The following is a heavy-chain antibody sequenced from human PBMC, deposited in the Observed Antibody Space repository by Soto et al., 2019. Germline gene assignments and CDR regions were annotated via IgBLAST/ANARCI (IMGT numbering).Heavy chain of an antibody. Sequence: SETLSLTCAVSGGSISSSNWWSWVRQPPGKGLEWIGEIYHSGSTNYNPSLKSRVTISVDTSKNQFSLKLTSVTAAHAALYYCARDFFESSDYTTSWLDPWGQGTLVTVSS. CDR1: GGSISSSNW. V-gene: IGHV4-4*02. J-gene: IGHJ5*02. CDR3: ARDFFESSDYTTSWLDP. CDR2: IYHSGST. D-gene: IGHD3-22*01.